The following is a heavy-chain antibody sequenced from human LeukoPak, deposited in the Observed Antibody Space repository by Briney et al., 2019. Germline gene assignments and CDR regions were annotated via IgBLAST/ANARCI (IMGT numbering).Heavy chain of an antibody. V-gene: IGHV5-51*01. J-gene: IGHJ4*02. D-gene: IGHD4-23*01. CDR2: IYPGDSDT. CDR3: ARQRVVTGFDY. CDR1: GYSFTTYW. Sequence: GESLKISCKGSGYSFTTYWIAWVRQMPGKGLEWMGIIYPGDSDTRYSPSFQGQVTISADKSISTAYLQWSSLKASDTAMYYCARQRVVTGFDYWGQGTLVTVSS.